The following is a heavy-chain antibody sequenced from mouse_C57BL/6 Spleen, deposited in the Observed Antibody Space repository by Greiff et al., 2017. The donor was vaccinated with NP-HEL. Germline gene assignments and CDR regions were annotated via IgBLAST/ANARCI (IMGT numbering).Heavy chain of an antibody. D-gene: IGHD2-3*01. CDR2: IRSKSNNYAK. CDR1: GFSFNIYA. V-gene: IGHV10-1*01. Sequence: LQLKESGGGLVQPKGSLKLSCAASGFSFNIYAMNWVRQAPGKGLEWVARIRSKSNNYAKYYADSVKDRFTISRDDSESMLYLQMNNLKTEDTAMYYCVRQGGYYDYYAMDYWGQGTSVTVSS. CDR3: VRQGGYYDYYAMDY. J-gene: IGHJ4*01.